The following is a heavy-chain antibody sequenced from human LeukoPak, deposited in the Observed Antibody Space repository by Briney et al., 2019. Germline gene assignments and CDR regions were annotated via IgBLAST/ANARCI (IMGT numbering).Heavy chain of an antibody. J-gene: IGHJ4*02. CDR2: IWYDGSNK. V-gene: IGHV3-33*01. CDR3: TTRRVGLDY. D-gene: IGHD1-14*01. CDR1: GFTFSSYG. Sequence: GRSLRLSCAASGFTFSSYGMHWVRQAPGKGLEWVAVIWYDGSNKYYADSVKGRFTISRDNSKNTLYLQMNSLKTEDTAVYYCTTRRVGLDYWGQGTLVTVSS.